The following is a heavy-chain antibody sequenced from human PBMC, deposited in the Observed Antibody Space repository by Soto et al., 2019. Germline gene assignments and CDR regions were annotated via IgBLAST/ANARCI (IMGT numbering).Heavy chain of an antibody. CDR2: MYYTGNK. Sequence: PSETLSLTCTVSGGSISSSTYYWGWIRQPPGTGLEWIGAMYYTGNKNYNPSLESRVTMSVDTSKNQFSLKLSSVTPTDTAVYYCARRSSSSLGSLFDPWGRGILVTVSS. CDR1: GGSISSSTYY. D-gene: IGHD6-6*01. J-gene: IGHJ5*02. CDR3: ARRSSSSLGSLFDP. V-gene: IGHV4-39*01.